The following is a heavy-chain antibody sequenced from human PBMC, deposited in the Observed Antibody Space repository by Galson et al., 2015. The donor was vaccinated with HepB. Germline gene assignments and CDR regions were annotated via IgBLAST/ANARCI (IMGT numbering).Heavy chain of an antibody. CDR2: IIPIFGTA. Sequence: SVKVSCKASGGTFSRYAISWVRQAPGQGLEWMGGIIPIFGTANYAQKFQGRVTITADESTSTAYMELSSLRSEDTAVYYCAREEAVAGTFGFDPWGQGTLVTVSS. CDR1: GGTFSRYA. D-gene: IGHD6-19*01. V-gene: IGHV1-69*13. J-gene: IGHJ5*02. CDR3: AREEAVAGTFGFDP.